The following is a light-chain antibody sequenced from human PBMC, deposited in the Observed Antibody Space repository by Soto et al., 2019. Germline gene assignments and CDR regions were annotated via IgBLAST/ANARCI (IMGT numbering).Light chain of an antibody. CDR3: AAWDGSLSGLV. Sequence: QSVLTQPPSASGTPGQRVTISCSGSSSNIESNYVYWYQHLPGTAPKLLIYRNNQRPSGVPDRFSGSTSGTSASLAISGLRSEDEADYYCAAWDGSLSGLVFGGGTKLTVL. CDR2: RNN. V-gene: IGLV1-47*01. J-gene: IGLJ3*02. CDR1: SSNIESNY.